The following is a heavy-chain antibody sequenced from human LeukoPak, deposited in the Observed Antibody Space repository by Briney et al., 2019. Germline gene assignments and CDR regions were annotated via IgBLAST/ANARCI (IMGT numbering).Heavy chain of an antibody. D-gene: IGHD3-9*01. CDR3: AREGFGYDILTGYYGY. J-gene: IGHJ4*02. CDR2: ISYDGSNK. V-gene: IGHV3-30*03. CDR1: GFTFSSYG. Sequence: GRSLRLSCAASGFTFSSYGMHWVRQAPGKGLEWVAVISYDGSNKYYADSVKGRFTISRDNSKNTLYLQMNSLRAEDTAVYYCAREGFGYDILTGYYGYWGQGTLVTVSS.